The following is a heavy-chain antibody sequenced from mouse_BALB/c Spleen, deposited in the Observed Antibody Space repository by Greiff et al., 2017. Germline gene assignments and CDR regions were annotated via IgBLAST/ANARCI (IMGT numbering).Heavy chain of an antibody. CDR3: ARAYYCGRPYAMDY. CDR2: IWGDGST. V-gene: IGHV2-6-7*01. Sequence: VKLVESGPGLVAPSQSLSITCTVSGFPLTGYGVNWVRQPPGKGLEWLGMIWGDGSTDYNSALKSRLSISKDNSKSQVFLKMNSLQTDNTARYYCARAYYCGRPYAMDYWGQGTSVTVSS. CDR1: GFPLTGYG. J-gene: IGHJ4*01. D-gene: IGHD1-1*01.